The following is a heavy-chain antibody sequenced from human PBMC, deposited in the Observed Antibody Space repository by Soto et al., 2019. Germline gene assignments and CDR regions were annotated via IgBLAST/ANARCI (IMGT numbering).Heavy chain of an antibody. CDR3: ARVSTSASGSYYTLDY. V-gene: IGHV4-61*08. CDR1: GGSISSGGYY. D-gene: IGHD3-10*01. CDR2: GST. J-gene: IGHJ4*02. Sequence: SETLSLTCTVSGGSISSGGYYWSWIRQPPGKGLEWIGFGSTKYNPSLKSRIRISVDTSKNQFSLNLTSATAADTAVYYCARVSTSASGSYYTLDYWGQGTLVTVSS.